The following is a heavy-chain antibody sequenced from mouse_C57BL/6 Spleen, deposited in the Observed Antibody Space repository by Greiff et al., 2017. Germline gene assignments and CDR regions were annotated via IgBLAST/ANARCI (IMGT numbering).Heavy chain of an antibody. J-gene: IGHJ3*01. CDR3: ASRDYDYDRGPFAY. Sequence: EVKVEESGPGLVKPSQSLSLTCSVTGYSITSGYYWNWIRQFPGNKLEWMGYISYDGSNNYNPYLKNRISITRDTSKNQFFLKLNSVTTENTATYYCASRDYDYDRGPFAYWGQGTLVTVSA. CDR2: ISYDGSN. D-gene: IGHD2-4*01. V-gene: IGHV3-6*01. CDR1: GYSITSGYY.